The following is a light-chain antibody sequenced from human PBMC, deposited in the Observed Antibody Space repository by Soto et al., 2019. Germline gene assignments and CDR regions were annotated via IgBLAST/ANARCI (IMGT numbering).Light chain of an antibody. V-gene: IGKV3-15*01. J-gene: IGKJ1*01. CDR3: QQYNNGPQT. CDR1: QSVGSN. CDR2: GAS. Sequence: EIMMTQSPATLSVSPGERATLSCRASQSVGSNLAWYQQRPGQAPTVLIYGASTRATGVPARFSGSGSVTEFTLTISSLQSEDFAVYYCQQYNNGPQTFGQGTKVEIK.